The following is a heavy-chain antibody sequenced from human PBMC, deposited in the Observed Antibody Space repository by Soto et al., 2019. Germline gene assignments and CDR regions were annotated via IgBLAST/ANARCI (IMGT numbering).Heavy chain of an antibody. V-gene: IGHV3-49*03. CDR2: IRSKAYGGTT. D-gene: IGHD2-21*02. Sequence: GGSLRLSCTASGFTFGDYAMSWFRQAPGKGLEWVGFIRSKAYGGTTEYAASVKGRFTISRDDSKSIAYLQMNSLKTEDTAVYYCTRHNCGGDCYSSYWFDPWGQGTLVTVSS. CDR1: GFTFGDYA. CDR3: TRHNCGGDCYSSYWFDP. J-gene: IGHJ5*02.